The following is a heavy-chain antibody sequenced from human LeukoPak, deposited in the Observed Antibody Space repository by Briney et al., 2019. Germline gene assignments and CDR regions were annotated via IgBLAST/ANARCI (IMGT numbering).Heavy chain of an antibody. CDR2: ISSSGSTI. V-gene: IGHV3-48*01. Sequence: PGGSLRLSCAASAFSFSTYAMSWVRQAPGKGLEWVSYISSSGSTIYYADSVKGRFTISRDNSKNTLYLQMNSLRAEDTAVYYCAKEIWPTVTTPGWTYFDYWGQGALVTVSS. CDR3: AKEIWPTVTTPGWTYFDY. CDR1: AFSFSTYA. D-gene: IGHD4-17*01. J-gene: IGHJ4*02.